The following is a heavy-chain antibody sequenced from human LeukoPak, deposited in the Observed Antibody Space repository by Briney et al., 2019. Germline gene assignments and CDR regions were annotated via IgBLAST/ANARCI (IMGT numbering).Heavy chain of an antibody. Sequence: SETLSLTCTVSGGSISSYYWSWIRQPPGKGLEWIGYIYYSGSTNYNPSLKSRVTISVDTSKNQFSLKLSSVTAADTAVYYCARAASGSLNWFDPWGQGTLVTVSP. D-gene: IGHD3-10*01. J-gene: IGHJ5*02. CDR1: GGSISSYY. V-gene: IGHV4-59*01. CDR2: IYYSGST. CDR3: ARAASGSLNWFDP.